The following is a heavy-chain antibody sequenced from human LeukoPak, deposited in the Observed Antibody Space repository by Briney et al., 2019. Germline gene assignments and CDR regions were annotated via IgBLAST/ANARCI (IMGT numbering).Heavy chain of an antibody. Sequence: PSETLSLTCAISGGSIGVTPYYWGWIRQPPGKGLEWIGSIYYSGSTYYNPSLKSRLTISVDTSKNQFSLKLTSVTAADTAVYYCARASTIFGHFAYWGRGTLVTVSS. J-gene: IGHJ4*02. CDR1: GGSIGVTPYY. V-gene: IGHV4-39*07. CDR3: ARASTIFGHFAY. D-gene: IGHD3-3*01. CDR2: IYYSGST.